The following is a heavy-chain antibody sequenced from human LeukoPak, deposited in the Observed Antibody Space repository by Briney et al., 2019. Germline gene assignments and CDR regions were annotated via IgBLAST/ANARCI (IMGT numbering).Heavy chain of an antibody. J-gene: IGHJ6*02. V-gene: IGHV1-46*01. CDR2: INPSGGST. CDR1: GYTFTSYY. D-gene: IGHD5-12*01. Sequence: ASVKVSCKASGYTFTSYYMHWVRQAPGQGLEWMGIINPSGGSTSYAQKFQGRVTMTRDTSTSTVYMELSSLRSEGTAVYYCAREAVATINYYYGMDVWGQGTTVTVSS. CDR3: AREAVATINYYYGMDV.